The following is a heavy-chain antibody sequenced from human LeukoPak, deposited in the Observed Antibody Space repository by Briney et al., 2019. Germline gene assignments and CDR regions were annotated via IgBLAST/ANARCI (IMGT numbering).Heavy chain of an antibody. V-gene: IGHV4-4*07. D-gene: IGHD2-15*01. Sequence: NPSETLSLTCTVSGGSISSYYWSWIRQPAGKGLEWIGRIYTSGSTNYNPSLKSRVTISVDKSKNQFSLKLGSVTAADTAVYYCERDIDMALDYYYYMDVWGKGTTVTVS. CDR3: ERDIDMALDYYYYMDV. CDR2: IYTSGST. J-gene: IGHJ6*03. CDR1: GGSISSYY.